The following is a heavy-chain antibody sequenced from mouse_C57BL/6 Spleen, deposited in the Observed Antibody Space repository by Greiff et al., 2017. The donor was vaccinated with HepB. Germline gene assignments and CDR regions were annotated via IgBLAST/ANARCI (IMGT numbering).Heavy chain of an antibody. V-gene: IGHV1-22*01. Sequence: VQLQQSGPELVKPGASVKMSCKASGYTFTDYNMHWVKQSHGKSLEWIGYINPNNGGTSYNQKFKGKATLTVNKSSSTAYMELRSLTSEDSAVYYCARGRDGNYAWFAYWGQGTLVTVSA. D-gene: IGHD2-1*01. CDR3: ARGRDGNYAWFAY. CDR1: GYTFTDYN. CDR2: INPNNGGT. J-gene: IGHJ3*01.